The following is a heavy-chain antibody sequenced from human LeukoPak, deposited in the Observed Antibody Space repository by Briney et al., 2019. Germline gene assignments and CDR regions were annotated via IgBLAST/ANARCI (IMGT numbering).Heavy chain of an antibody. J-gene: IGHJ3*02. Sequence: ASVKVSCKASGYTFTSYYMHWVRQAPGQGLEWMGIINPSGGSTSYAQKFQGRVTMTRDTSTSTVYMELSSLKASDTAMYYCARLSTDIATGAFDIWGQGTMVTVSS. D-gene: IGHD2-15*01. CDR3: ARLSTDIATGAFDI. CDR1: GYTFTSYY. CDR2: INPSGGST. V-gene: IGHV1-46*01.